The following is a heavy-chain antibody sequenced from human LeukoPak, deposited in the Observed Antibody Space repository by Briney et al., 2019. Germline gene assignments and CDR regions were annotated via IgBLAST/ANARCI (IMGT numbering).Heavy chain of an antibody. Sequence: GGSLRLSCVASGFSFGKYWMSWVRQAPGKGLEWVANIKLDGSEKNYVDSVKGRFTIFRDNTKNSLYLQMNSLRAEDTAVFYCARDQYDTWSRRGNFDSWGQGTLVIVSS. CDR2: IKLDGSEK. CDR3: ARDQYDTWSRRGNFDS. V-gene: IGHV3-7*03. D-gene: IGHD3/OR15-3a*01. CDR1: GFSFGKYW. J-gene: IGHJ4*02.